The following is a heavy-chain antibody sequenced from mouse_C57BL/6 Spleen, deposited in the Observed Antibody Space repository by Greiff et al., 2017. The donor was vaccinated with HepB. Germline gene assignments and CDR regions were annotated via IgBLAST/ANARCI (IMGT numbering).Heavy chain of an antibody. J-gene: IGHJ3*01. CDR1: GFTFSSYT. D-gene: IGHD4-1*01. CDR3: ARDDLTPFAY. CDR2: ISGGGGNT. V-gene: IGHV5-9*01. Sequence: EVNLVESGGGLVKPGGSLKLSCAASGFTFSSYTMSWVRQTPEKRLEWVATISGGGGNTYYPDSVKGRFTISRDNAKNTLYLQMSSLRSEDTALYYCARDDLTPFAYWGQGTLVTVSA.